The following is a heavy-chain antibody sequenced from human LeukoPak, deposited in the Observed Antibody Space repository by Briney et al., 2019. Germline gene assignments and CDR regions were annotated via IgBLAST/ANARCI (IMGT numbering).Heavy chain of an antibody. V-gene: IGHV1-18*01. D-gene: IGHD2-2*01. CDR2: ISAYNGNT. CDR3: ARGPLYIVVVPATYNWFDP. J-gene: IGHJ5*02. CDR1: GYTFTSYG. Sequence: ASVKVSCKASGYTFTSYGTSWVRQAPGQGLEWMGWISAYNGNTNYAQKLQGRVTMTTDTSTSTAYMELRSLRSDDTAVYYCARGPLYIVVVPATYNWFDPWGQGTLVTVSS.